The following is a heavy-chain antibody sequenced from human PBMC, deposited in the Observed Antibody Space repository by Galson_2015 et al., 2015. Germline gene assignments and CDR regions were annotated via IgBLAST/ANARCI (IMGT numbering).Heavy chain of an antibody. D-gene: IGHD3-10*01. Sequence: SLRLSCAASGFTFSSYGMHWVRQAPGKGLEWVSAISGSGGSTYYADSVKGRFTISRDNSKNTLYLQMNSLRAEDTAVYYCAKERSPVSQYFDYWGQGTLVTVSS. J-gene: IGHJ4*02. CDR2: ISGSGGST. CDR3: AKERSPVSQYFDY. CDR1: GFTFSSYG. V-gene: IGHV3-23*01.